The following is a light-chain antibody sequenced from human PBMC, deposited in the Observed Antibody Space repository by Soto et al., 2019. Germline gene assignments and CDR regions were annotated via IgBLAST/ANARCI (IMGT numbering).Light chain of an antibody. J-gene: IGKJ1*01. CDR2: SAS. Sequence: IVLPQSPGTLFLSPGQRSILSSSTSKNIGTSYLAWFQQKSGQAPRLLIYSASRRATGIPDRFTGSGSGTDFTLTINRVEPEDFAVYFCQQYAGSPRTFGQGTKVDIK. CDR1: KNIGTSY. CDR3: QQYAGSPRT. V-gene: IGKV3-20*01.